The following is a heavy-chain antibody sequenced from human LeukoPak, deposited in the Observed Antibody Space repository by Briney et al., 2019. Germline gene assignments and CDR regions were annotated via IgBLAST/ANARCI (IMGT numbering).Heavy chain of an antibody. V-gene: IGHV4-4*02. CDR1: GGSISSSNW. CDR3: ARVYGDCDY. J-gene: IGHJ4*02. Sequence: SETLSLTCAVSGGSISSSNWWSWVRQPPGKGLEWIGEINHSGSTNYNPSLKSRVTISVDTSKNQFSLKLSSVTAADTAVYYCARVYGDCDYWGQGTLVTVSS. D-gene: IGHD4-17*01. CDR2: INHSGST.